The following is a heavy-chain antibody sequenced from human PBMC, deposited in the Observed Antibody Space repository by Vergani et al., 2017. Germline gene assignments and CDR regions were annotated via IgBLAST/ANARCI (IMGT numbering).Heavy chain of an antibody. D-gene: IGHD6-13*01. CDR2: ISWNSVSI. J-gene: IGHJ3*02. V-gene: IGHV3-9*01. CDR3: AKEAIAAAGDVGAFDI. CDR1: GFTFDDYA. Sequence: EVQLVESGGGLLQPGRSLRLPCAASGFTFDDYAMHWVRQAPGKGLEWVSGISWNSVSIGYADSVKGRFTISRDNAKNSLYLQMNSLRAEDTALYECAKEAIAAAGDVGAFDIGSEGTMVTVS.